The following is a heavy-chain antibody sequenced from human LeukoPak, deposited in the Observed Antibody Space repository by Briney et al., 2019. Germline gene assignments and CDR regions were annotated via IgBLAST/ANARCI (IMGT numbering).Heavy chain of an antibody. CDR3: ARVSHWRGYSVDY. J-gene: IGHJ4*02. V-gene: IGHV4-30-4*08. D-gene: IGHD3-3*01. CDR2: IYYSGTT. Sequence: PSETLSLTCAVSGYSISSGYYWSWIRQPPGKGLEWIGYIYYSGTTYYSPSLKSRLTISVDTSKKQFSLKLSFVTAADTAVYYCARVSHWRGYSVDYWGQGTLVTVSS. CDR1: GYSISSGYY.